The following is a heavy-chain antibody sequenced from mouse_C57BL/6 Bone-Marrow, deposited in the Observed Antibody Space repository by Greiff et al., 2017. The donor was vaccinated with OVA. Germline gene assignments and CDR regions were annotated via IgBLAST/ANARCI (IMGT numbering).Heavy chain of an antibody. D-gene: IGHD2-2*01. CDR3: ERGGGYPFDY. CDR2: IDPSDSYT. V-gene: IGHV1-69*01. Sequence: VQLQQPGAELVMPGASVKLSCKASGYTFTSYWMHWVKQRPGQGLEWIGEIDPSDSYTNYNQKFKGKSTLTVDKSSSTAYMQLSSLTSEDSAVYYCERGGGYPFDYWGQGTTLTVSS. J-gene: IGHJ2*01. CDR1: GYTFTSYW.